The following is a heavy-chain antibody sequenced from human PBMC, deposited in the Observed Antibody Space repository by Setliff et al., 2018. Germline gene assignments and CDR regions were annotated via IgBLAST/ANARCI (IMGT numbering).Heavy chain of an antibody. Sequence: PSETLSLTCKVSGDSMIGYYWSWIRQPPGKGLDWIGYVYSGGSPNCSPSFKSRVTMSIDTSKNQFSLNLTSVTAADTAVYYCASINWNPGGYYYYYYMDVWGKGTTVTVSS. D-gene: IGHD1-1*01. CDR2: VYSGGSP. CDR3: ASINWNPGGYYYYYYMDV. V-gene: IGHV4-59*01. J-gene: IGHJ6*03. CDR1: GDSMIGYY.